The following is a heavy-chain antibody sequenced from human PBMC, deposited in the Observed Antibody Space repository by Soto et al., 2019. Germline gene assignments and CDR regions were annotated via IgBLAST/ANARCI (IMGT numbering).Heavy chain of an antibody. CDR2: IYYSGST. D-gene: IGHD6-13*01. CDR3: ARLGQQRITGFAP. Sequence: QVQLQESGPGLVKPSETLSLTCTVSGGSISSYYWSWIRQPPGKGLEWIGYIYYSGSTNYNPSLKSRVTISVDTSKNQFSLKLSSVTAADTAVYYCARLGQQRITGFAPWGQGTLVTVSS. CDR1: GGSISSYY. J-gene: IGHJ5*02. V-gene: IGHV4-59*01.